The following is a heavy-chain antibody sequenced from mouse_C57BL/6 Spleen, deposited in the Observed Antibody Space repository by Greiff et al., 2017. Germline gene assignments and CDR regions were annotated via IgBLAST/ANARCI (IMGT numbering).Heavy chain of an antibody. V-gene: IGHV1-80*01. D-gene: IGHD2-4*01. CDR3: ARGFYYDYDAQPAYWYFDV. CDR1: GYAFSSYW. J-gene: IGHJ1*03. Sequence: QVQLKQSGAGLVKPWASLKISCKASGYAFSSYWMNWVRQRPGKGLEWIGQIYPGDGDTNYNGKFKGKATLTTDKSSSTAYMQLSSLTSADSAASVCARGFYYDYDAQPAYWYFDVWGTGTTVTVSS. CDR2: IYPGDGDT.